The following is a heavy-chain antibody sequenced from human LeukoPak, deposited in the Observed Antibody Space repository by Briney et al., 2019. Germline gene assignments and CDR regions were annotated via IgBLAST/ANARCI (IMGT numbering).Heavy chain of an antibody. Sequence: PGGSLRLSCAASGFTFSSYAMSWVRQAPGKGLQWVSGISGTGGSTYYADSVKGRFTISKDNSKSTLFLQMKSLRAEDTAVYYCAKEGPRIGSYSRASYYYGMDVWGLGTTVTVSS. CDR1: GFTFSSYA. CDR2: ISGTGGST. CDR3: AKEGPRIGSYSRASYYYGMDV. D-gene: IGHD1-26*01. V-gene: IGHV3-23*01. J-gene: IGHJ6*02.